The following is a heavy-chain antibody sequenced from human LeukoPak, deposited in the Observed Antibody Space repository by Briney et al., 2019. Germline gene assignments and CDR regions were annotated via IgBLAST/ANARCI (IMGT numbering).Heavy chain of an antibody. Sequence: GGTLRLSCAGSGFPFSIYGMNWVRQAPGKGLEWVSGISPGGGPTYYADSVKGRFTISRDDSKNPLYLQMNNLRAEDTAVYYCAKDGAWLRFDDWGQGILVTVSS. V-gene: IGHV3-23*01. CDR1: GFPFSIYG. D-gene: IGHD5-12*01. CDR3: AKDGAWLRFDD. CDR2: ISPGGGPT. J-gene: IGHJ4*02.